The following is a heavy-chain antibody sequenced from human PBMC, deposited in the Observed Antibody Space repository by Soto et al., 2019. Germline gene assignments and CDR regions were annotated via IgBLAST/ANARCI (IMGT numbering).Heavy chain of an antibody. CDR3: ARIVDVDNDAFDI. V-gene: IGHV3-48*02. J-gene: IGHJ3*02. CDR2: ISSGSKTI. CDR1: GFTFSSYS. D-gene: IGHD5-12*01. Sequence: PGGSLRLSCAASGFTFSSYSVNWVRQAPGKGLEWVSYISSGSKTIYYADSVKGRFTVSRDNAKNSQYLQMNSLRDEDTAVYYCARIVDVDNDAFDIWGQGTMVTVSS.